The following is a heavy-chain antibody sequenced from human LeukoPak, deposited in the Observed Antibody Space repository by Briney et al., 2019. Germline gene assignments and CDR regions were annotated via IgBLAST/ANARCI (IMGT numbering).Heavy chain of an antibody. Sequence: ASVTVSCKASGGTFSSYAISWVRQAPGQGLEWMGRIIPILGIANYAQKFQGSVTITADKSTSTAYMELSSLRSEDTAVYYCAREKRPYITMIVVVQYDAFDIWGQGTMVTVSS. CDR1: GGTFSSYA. CDR2: IIPILGIA. CDR3: AREKRPYITMIVVVQYDAFDI. V-gene: IGHV1-69*04. D-gene: IGHD3-22*01. J-gene: IGHJ3*02.